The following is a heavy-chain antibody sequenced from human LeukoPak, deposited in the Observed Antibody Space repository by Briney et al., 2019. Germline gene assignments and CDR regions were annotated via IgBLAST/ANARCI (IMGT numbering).Heavy chain of an antibody. D-gene: IGHD2-15*01. CDR1: GGSISSYY. J-gene: IGHJ5*02. V-gene: IGHV4-59*01. Sequence: SETLSLTCTVSGGSISSYYWSWIRQPPGKGLEWIGYIDYSGSTNYNPSLKSRVTISIATSKNQFSLKLSSVTAADTAVYYCARLTGYCSASSCHSLWFDPWGPGTLATVSS. CDR2: IDYSGST. CDR3: ARLTGYCSASSCHSLWFDP.